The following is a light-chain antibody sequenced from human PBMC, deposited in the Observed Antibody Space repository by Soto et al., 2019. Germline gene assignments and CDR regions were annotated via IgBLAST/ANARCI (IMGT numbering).Light chain of an antibody. CDR3: SSYTSSSTRV. CDR1: SSDVGDYNY. CDR2: DVT. V-gene: IGLV2-14*03. Sequence: QSALTQPASVSGSPGQSITISCTGTSSDVGDYNYVSWYQQHPGKAPKVMIYDVTNRPSGVSNRFSGSKSGNTASLTISWLKAEDEADYYCSSYTSSSTRVFGTGT. J-gene: IGLJ1*01.